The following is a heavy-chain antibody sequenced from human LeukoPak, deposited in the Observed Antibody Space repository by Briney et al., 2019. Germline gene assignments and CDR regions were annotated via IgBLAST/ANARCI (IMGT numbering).Heavy chain of an antibody. J-gene: IGHJ1*01. CDR1: GGSISSYY. V-gene: IGHV4-59*08. CDR3: ARHVGSGCEYFQH. Sequence: PSETLSLTCTVSGGSISSYYWSWIRQPPGKGLEWIGYIYYSGSTNYNPSLKSRVTISVDTSKNQFSLKLSSVTAADTAVYYCARHVGSGCEYFQHWGHGNLVTVSS. D-gene: IGHD6-19*01. CDR2: IYYSGST.